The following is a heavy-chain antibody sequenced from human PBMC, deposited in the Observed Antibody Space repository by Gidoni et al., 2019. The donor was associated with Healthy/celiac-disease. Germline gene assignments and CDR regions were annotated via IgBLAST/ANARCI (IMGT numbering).Heavy chain of an antibody. CDR1: GFTFSSYG. V-gene: IGHV3-33*01. J-gene: IGHJ4*02. CDR3: ASQGWELLDLDY. Sequence: QVQLVESGGGVVQPGRSLRLSCAASGFTFSSYGMHWVRQAPGKGLGWVAVIWDDVSNKYYADSVKGRFTISRDNSKNTLYLQMNSLRAEDTAVYYCASQGWELLDLDYWGQGTLVTVSS. D-gene: IGHD1-26*01. CDR2: IWDDVSNK.